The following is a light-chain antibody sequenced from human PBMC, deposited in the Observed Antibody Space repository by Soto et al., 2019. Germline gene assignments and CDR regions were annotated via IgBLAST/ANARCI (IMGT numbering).Light chain of an antibody. CDR3: RSYRTGGSYV. CDR1: SSDVGGYNS. CDR2: DVT. V-gene: IGLV2-14*01. Sequence: QSVLTQPASVSGSPGLSIAISCTGTSSDVGGYNSVSWYQQHPGKAPKLVIYDVTSRPSGVSNRFSGSKSGNTASLTISVLQAEDEGDYYCRSYRTGGSYVFGTGTKVTVL. J-gene: IGLJ1*01.